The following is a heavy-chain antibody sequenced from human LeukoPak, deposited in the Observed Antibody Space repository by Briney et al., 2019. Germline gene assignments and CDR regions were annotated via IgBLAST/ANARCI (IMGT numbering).Heavy chain of an antibody. CDR2: ISSSSSYI. CDR1: GFTFSSYN. V-gene: IGHV3-21*01. J-gene: IGHJ4*02. D-gene: IGHD6-19*01. CDR3: ARDPSVAGLFDY. Sequence: KPGGSLRLSCAASGFTFSSYNMNWVRQAPGKGLEWVSSISSSSSYIYYADSVKGRFTISRDNAKNSLYLQMNSLRAEDTAVYYCARDPSVAGLFDYWGQGTLVTVSS.